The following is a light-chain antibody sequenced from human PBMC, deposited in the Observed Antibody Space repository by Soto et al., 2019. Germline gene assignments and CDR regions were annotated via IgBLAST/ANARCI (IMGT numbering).Light chain of an antibody. J-gene: IGKJ5*01. CDR1: ESVDFH. CDR2: DAS. Sequence: DIVLAQSPATLSLSPGKRATLPCRASESVDFHLAWYQQKPGQAPRLLIYDASGRATGTAARFSGSGSGKAFTLTISSLEPEDCALYYWQQRGSWRTFGQGTRLEI. V-gene: IGKV3-11*01. CDR3: QQRGSWRT.